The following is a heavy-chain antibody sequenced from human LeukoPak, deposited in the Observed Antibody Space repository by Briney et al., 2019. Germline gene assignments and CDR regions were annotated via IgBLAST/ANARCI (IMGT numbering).Heavy chain of an antibody. CDR1: GGSISSYY. D-gene: IGHD3-9*01. CDR2: IYTSGST. CDR3: ARECPTVFDGECYFDY. V-gene: IGHV4-4*07. Sequence: SETLSLTCTVSGGSISSYYWSWIRQPAGKGLEWIGRIYTSGSTNYNPSLKSRVTMSVDTSKNQFSLKLSSVTAADTAVYYCARECPTVFDGECYFDYWGQGTLVTVSS. J-gene: IGHJ4*02.